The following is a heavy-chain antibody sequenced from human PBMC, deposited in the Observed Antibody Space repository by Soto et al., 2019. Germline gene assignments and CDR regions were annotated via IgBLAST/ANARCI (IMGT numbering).Heavy chain of an antibody. V-gene: IGHV3-33*01. D-gene: IGHD2-15*01. CDR2: IWYDGSKK. J-gene: IGHJ6*02. Sequence: QVQLVESGGGVVQPGRSLRLSCAASGFTFSSYGMHWVRQAPGKGLEWVAVIWYDGSKKYYADSVKGRFTISRDNSKNTLYLQMNSLRAEDTDVYYCASEYCSGGRCYYYGMGVWGQGTTVTVSS. CDR3: ASEYCSGGRCYYYGMGV. CDR1: GFTFSSYG.